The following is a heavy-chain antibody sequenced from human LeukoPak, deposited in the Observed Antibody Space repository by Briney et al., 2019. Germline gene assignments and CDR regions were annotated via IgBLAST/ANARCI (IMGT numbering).Heavy chain of an antibody. V-gene: IGHV3-30*18. CDR3: AKEQGSEQQLVPDY. CDR1: GFTFSSYG. Sequence: GRSLRLSCAASGFTFSSYGTHWVRQAPGKGLEWVAVISYDGSNKYYADSVKGRFTISRDNSKNTLYLQMNSLRAEDTAVYYCAKEQGSEQQLVPDYWGQGTLVTVSS. J-gene: IGHJ4*02. D-gene: IGHD6-13*01. CDR2: ISYDGSNK.